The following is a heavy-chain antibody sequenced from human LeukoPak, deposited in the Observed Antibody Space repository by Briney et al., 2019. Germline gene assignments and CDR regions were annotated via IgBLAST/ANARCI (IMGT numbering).Heavy chain of an antibody. CDR2: IIPILGIA. Sequence: SVKVSCKASGGTFSSYTISWVRQGPGQGLEWTGRIIPILGIANYAQKFQGRVTITADKSTSTAYMELSSLRSEDTAVYYCTHYSNYRYYFDYWGQGTLVTVSS. V-gene: IGHV1-69*02. D-gene: IGHD4-11*01. CDR1: GGTFSSYT. J-gene: IGHJ4*02. CDR3: THYSNYRYYFDY.